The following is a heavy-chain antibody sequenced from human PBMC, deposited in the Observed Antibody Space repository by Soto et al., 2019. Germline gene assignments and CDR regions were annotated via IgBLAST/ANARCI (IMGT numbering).Heavy chain of an antibody. V-gene: IGHV4-34*01. CDR1: GGSFSGYY. CDR2: INHSGST. CDR3: ARGTMIVVVITRFDYYYGMDV. J-gene: IGHJ6*02. D-gene: IGHD3-22*01. Sequence: SETLSLTCAVYGGSFSGYYWSWIRQPPGKGLEWIGEINHSGSTNYNPSLKSRVTISVDTSKNQFSLTLSSVTAADTAVYYCARGTMIVVVITRFDYYYGMDVWGQGTTVTVSS.